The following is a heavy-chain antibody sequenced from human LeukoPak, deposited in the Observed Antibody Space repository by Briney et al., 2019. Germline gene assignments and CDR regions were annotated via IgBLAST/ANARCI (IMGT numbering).Heavy chain of an antibody. CDR2: ISSSSSYI. Sequence: GGSLRLSCAASGFTFSSYSMNWVRQAPGKGLEWVSSISSSSSYIYYADSVKGRFTISRDNAKNSLYLQMNSLRAEDTAVYYCARTNSSGWLADYYYYYGMGVWGQGTTVTVSS. CDR3: ARTNSSGWLADYYYYYGMGV. V-gene: IGHV3-21*01. CDR1: GFTFSSYS. J-gene: IGHJ6*02. D-gene: IGHD6-19*01.